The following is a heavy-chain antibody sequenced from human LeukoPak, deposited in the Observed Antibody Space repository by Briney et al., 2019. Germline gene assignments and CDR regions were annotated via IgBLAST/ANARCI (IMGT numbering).Heavy chain of an antibody. J-gene: IGHJ4*02. CDR2: INHSGST. CDR1: GGSFSGYY. V-gene: IGHV4-34*01. Sequence: KPSETLSLTCAVYGGSFSGYYWSWIRQPPGKGLEWIGEINHSGSTNYNPSLKSRVTISVDTSKNQFSLKLSSVTAADTAVYYCARGIGYCSGGSCSHFDYWGQGTLVTVSS. CDR3: ARGIGYCSGGSCSHFDY. D-gene: IGHD2-15*01.